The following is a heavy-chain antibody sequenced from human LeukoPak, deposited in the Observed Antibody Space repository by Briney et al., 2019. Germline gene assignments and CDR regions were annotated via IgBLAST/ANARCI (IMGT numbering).Heavy chain of an antibody. D-gene: IGHD6-13*01. CDR2: IYYSGST. V-gene: IGHV4-39*07. CDR3: ARQKYSSSWPSYDY. CDR1: GGSISSSSYY. J-gene: IGHJ4*02. Sequence: SETLSLTCTVSGGSISSSSYYWGWIRQPPGKGLEWIGSIYYSGSTYYNPSLKSRVTISVDTSKNQFSLKLSSVTAADTAVCYCARQKYSSSWPSYDYWGQGTLVTVSS.